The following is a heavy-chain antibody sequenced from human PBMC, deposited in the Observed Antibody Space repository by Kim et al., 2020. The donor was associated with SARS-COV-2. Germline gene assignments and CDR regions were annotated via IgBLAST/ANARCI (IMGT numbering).Heavy chain of an antibody. J-gene: IGHJ4*02. CDR1: GGSISSSNW. Sequence: SETLSLTCAVSGGSISSSNWWSWVRQPPGKGLEWIGEIYHSGSTNYNPSLKSRVTISVDKSKNQFSLKLSSVTAADTAVYYCASERIQLWLRTFDYWGQGTLVTVSS. V-gene: IGHV4-4*02. CDR2: IYHSGST. D-gene: IGHD5-18*01. CDR3: ASERIQLWLRTFDY.